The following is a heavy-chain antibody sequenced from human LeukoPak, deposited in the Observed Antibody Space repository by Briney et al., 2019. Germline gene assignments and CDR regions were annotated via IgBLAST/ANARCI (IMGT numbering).Heavy chain of an antibody. J-gene: IGHJ4*02. CDR2: INSDGIIT. Sequence: PGGSLRLSCAASGFTFSSYWMHWVRQAPGKGLVWDSRINSDGIITTYADSVKGRFTISRDNAKNTLYLQMNSLRAEDTAVYYCVRDRVDYGDHVFDYWGQGTLVTVSS. CDR3: VRDRVDYGDHVFDY. V-gene: IGHV3-74*01. CDR1: GFTFSSYW. D-gene: IGHD4/OR15-4a*01.